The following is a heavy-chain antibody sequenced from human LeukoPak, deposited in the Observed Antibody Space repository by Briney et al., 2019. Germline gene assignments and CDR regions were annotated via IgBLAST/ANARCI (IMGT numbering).Heavy chain of an antibody. D-gene: IGHD1-20*01. Sequence: SGPTLVKPTQTLTLTCTFSGFSLSTSGVGVGWVRQPPAKALQRLALIYWNDDKRYSPSLNSRITITKGTSKNQVVLTMTNMDPVDTATYYCAHRLNSFNWNDCFDHWGQGTLVTVSS. J-gene: IGHJ4*02. V-gene: IGHV2-5*01. CDR2: IYWNDDK. CDR1: GFSLSTSGVG. CDR3: AHRLNSFNWNDCFDH.